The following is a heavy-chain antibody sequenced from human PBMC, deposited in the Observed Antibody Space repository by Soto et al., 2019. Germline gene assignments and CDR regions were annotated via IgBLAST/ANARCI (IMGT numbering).Heavy chain of an antibody. D-gene: IGHD2-21*02. CDR3: ARQRTTVVTQAYFDH. V-gene: IGHV4-39*01. J-gene: IGHJ4*02. CDR1: GDSISSSSYY. Sequence: SETLSLTCIVSGDSISSSSYYWGWIRQPPGQGLEWIGSIYYSGRTYYNPSFKSRVTISIDTSKNQFSLKLSSVTATDTAVYYCARQRTTVVTQAYFDHWGQGALVTVSS. CDR2: IYYSGRT.